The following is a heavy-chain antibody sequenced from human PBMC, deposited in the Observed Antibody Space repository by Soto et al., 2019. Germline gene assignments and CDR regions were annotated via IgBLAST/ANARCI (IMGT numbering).Heavy chain of an antibody. Sequence: SETLSLTCTVSGGSISSYYWSWIRQPPGKGLEWIGYIYYSGSTNYNPSLKSRVTISVDTSKNQFSLKLSSVTTADTAVYYCASLVVDYTWGSYRTRDAFDIWGQGTMVTVSS. D-gene: IGHD3-16*02. CDR3: ASLVVDYTWGSYRTRDAFDI. V-gene: IGHV4-59*08. CDR1: GGSISSYY. J-gene: IGHJ3*02. CDR2: IYYSGST.